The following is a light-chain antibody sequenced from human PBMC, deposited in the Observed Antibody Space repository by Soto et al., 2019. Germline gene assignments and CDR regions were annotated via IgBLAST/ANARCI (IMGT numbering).Light chain of an antibody. CDR1: QSVSSN. Sequence: MGQDPTSVSASEGAKATLSCRASQSVSSNLAWYQQKPGQAPRLLIYGASTRATGIPARFSGSGSGTEFTLTISSLQSEDFAVYYCQQRSNWPLIPFGQGTRLEIK. CDR2: GAS. V-gene: IGKV3-15*01. CDR3: QQRSNWPLIP. J-gene: IGKJ5*01.